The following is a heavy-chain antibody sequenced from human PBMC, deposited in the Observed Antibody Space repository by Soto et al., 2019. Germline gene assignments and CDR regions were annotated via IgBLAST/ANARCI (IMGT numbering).Heavy chain of an antibody. D-gene: IGHD3-16*02. J-gene: IGHJ4*02. V-gene: IGHV4-4*02. CDR1: GGAISSSNW. CDR2: IYHSGST. Sequence: PSETLSLTCAVSGGAISSSNWWSWVRQPPGKGLEWIGEIYHSGSTNYNPSLKSRVTISVDKSKNQFSLKLSSVTAADTAVYYCATLTFGGVIVLDYWGQGTLVTVSS. CDR3: ATLTFGGVIVLDY.